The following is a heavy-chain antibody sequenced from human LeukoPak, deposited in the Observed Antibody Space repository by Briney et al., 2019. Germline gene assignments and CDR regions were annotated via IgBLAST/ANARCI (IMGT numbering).Heavy chain of an antibody. D-gene: IGHD6-6*01. CDR2: INHSGST. Sequence: PAETLSLTCAVYGRSFSGYYWSWIRQPPGKGLEWIGEINHSGSTNYNPSLKSRVTISVDTYKNQFSLKLSSVTAADTAVYYCARGRGIAARLRGGGGSHLDYWGQGTLVTVSS. J-gene: IGHJ4*02. CDR3: ARGRGIAARLRGGGGSHLDY. CDR1: GRSFSGYY. V-gene: IGHV4-34*01.